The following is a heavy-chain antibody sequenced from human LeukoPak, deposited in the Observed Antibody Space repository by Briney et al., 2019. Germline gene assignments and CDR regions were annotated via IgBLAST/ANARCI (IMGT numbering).Heavy chain of an antibody. D-gene: IGHD6-13*01. Sequence: PSETLSLTCTVSGGSISSYYWSWIRQPPGKGLEWIGYIYYSGSTNYNPSLKSRVTISVDTSKNQFSLKLTSVSAADTAVYYCARSISSSWYEYWGQGTLVTVSS. CDR3: ARSISSSWYEY. J-gene: IGHJ4*02. CDR2: IYYSGST. CDR1: GGSISSYY. V-gene: IGHV4-59*01.